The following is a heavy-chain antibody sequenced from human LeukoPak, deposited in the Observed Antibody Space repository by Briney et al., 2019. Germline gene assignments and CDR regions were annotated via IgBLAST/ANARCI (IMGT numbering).Heavy chain of an antibody. CDR3: AKVNWNDVAY. D-gene: IGHD1-20*01. Sequence: PGGSLRLSCAASGFTFSSYSMNWVRQAPGKGLEWVSSISSSSSYIYYADSVKGRFTISRDNAKNSLYLQMNSLRVEDTAVYYCAKVNWNDVAYWGQGTRDTVSS. CDR2: ISSSSSYI. J-gene: IGHJ4*02. V-gene: IGHV3-21*04. CDR1: GFTFSSYS.